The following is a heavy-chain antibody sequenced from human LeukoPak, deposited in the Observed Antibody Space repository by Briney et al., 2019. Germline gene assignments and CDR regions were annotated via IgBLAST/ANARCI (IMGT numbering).Heavy chain of an antibody. CDR3: ANLLRGYYDNSGPGG. J-gene: IGHJ4*02. CDR2: IRYDGSNK. Sequence: PGGSLRLSCAASGFTFSSYGMHWVRQAPGKGLEWVAFIRYDGSNKYYADSVKGRFTISRDNSKNTLYLQMNSLRAEDTAVYYCANLLRGYYDNSGPGGGGQGTLVTVSS. CDR1: GFTFSSYG. V-gene: IGHV3-30*02. D-gene: IGHD3-22*01.